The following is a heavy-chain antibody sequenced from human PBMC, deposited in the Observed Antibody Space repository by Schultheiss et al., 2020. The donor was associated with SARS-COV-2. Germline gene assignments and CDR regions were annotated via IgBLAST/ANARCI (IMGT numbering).Heavy chain of an antibody. Sequence: SETLSLTCTVSGGSISSYYWSWIRQPPGKGLEWIGEINHSGSTNYNPSLKSRVTISVDTSKNQFSLKLSSVTAADTAVYYCAREGRGGDYGGFYYYYYMDVWGKGTTLTVSS. CDR2: INHSGST. V-gene: IGHV4-34*01. J-gene: IGHJ6*03. CDR3: AREGRGGDYGGFYYYYYMDV. CDR1: GGSISSYY. D-gene: IGHD4-17*01.